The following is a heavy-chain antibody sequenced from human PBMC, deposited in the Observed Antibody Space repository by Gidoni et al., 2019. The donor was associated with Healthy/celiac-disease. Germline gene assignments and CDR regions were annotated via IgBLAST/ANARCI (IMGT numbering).Heavy chain of an antibody. Sequence: QVQLQQWGAGLLTPSETLSLTCAVYGGSFSGYYWSWIRQPPGKGLEWIGEINHSGSTNYNPSLKSRVTISVDTSKNQFSLKLSSVTAADTAVYYCARGTGSVVVVPAAILWFDPWGQGTLVTVSS. CDR1: GGSFSGYY. CDR3: ARGTGSVVVVPAAILWFDP. D-gene: IGHD2-2*01. CDR2: INHSGST. J-gene: IGHJ5*02. V-gene: IGHV4-34*01.